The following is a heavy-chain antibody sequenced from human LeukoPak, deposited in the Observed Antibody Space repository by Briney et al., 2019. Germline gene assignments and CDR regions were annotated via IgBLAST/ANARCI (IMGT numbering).Heavy chain of an antibody. J-gene: IGHJ4*02. CDR3: VVTQKWLAFDY. V-gene: IGHV4-59*08. CDR2: WRYDGSP. Sequence: SETLSLTCAVSGRSISGRYWSWIRQPPGKGLEWIANWRYDGSPNYTPSLESRATISLDTSKNQFSLRLTSVTAADTAVYYCVVTQKWLAFDYWGQGILVTVSS. CDR1: GRSISGRY. D-gene: IGHD6-19*01.